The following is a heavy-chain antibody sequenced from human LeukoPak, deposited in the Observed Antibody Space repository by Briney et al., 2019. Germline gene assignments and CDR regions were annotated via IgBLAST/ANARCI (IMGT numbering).Heavy chain of an antibody. Sequence: WGSLRLSCAASGFTFSSYAMTWVRQAPGKGLEWVPTINDSGGSTFYADSVKGRFTISRDNSKNTLYVQMNSLRAEDTAVYYCAKATGPSYFDHWGQGTLVTVSS. J-gene: IGHJ4*02. CDR1: GFTFSSYA. V-gene: IGHV3-23*01. D-gene: IGHD1-14*01. CDR2: INDSGGST. CDR3: AKATGPSYFDH.